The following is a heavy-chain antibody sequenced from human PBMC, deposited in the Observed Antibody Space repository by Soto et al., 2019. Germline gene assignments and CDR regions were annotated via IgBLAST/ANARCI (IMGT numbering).Heavy chain of an antibody. CDR1: GFTFSSYG. D-gene: IGHD1-20*01. CDR2: ISYDGSNK. J-gene: IGHJ6*02. CDR3: AREYNWNDVRYGMDV. Sequence: GGSLRLSCAASGFTFSSYGMHWVRQAPGKGLEWVAVISYDGSNKYYADSVKGRFTISRDNSKNTLYLQMNSLRAEDTAVYYCAREYNWNDVRYGMDVWGQGTTVTVSS. V-gene: IGHV3-30*03.